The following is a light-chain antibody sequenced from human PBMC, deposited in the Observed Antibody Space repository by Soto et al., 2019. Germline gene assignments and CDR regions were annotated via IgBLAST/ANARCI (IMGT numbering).Light chain of an antibody. CDR1: QSVSSNY. Sequence: EIVLTQSPGTLSLSPGERATLSCRASQSVSSNYLAWYQRKPGQAPRLLIYGASSRAIDIPNRFSGSGSGTDFTLTITRLEPDDFAVSYCQQYGSSPPTFGQGPKVEI. J-gene: IGKJ1*01. V-gene: IGKV3-20*01. CDR2: GAS. CDR3: QQYGSSPPT.